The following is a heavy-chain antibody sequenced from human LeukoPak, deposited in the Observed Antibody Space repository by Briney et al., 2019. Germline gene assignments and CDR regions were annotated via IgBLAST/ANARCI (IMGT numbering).Heavy chain of an antibody. CDR2: ISFDGSEK. J-gene: IGHJ4*02. CDR1: GFKFYSYA. D-gene: IGHD6-13*01. CDR3: ARSPGPAAVAFDY. V-gene: IGHV3-30*04. Sequence: GGSLRLSCAASGFKFYSYAMHWVRQAPGKELEWVASISFDGSEKYYRDSVKGRFTISRDNSKNTVSLQMNSLRPEDTAVYYCARSPGPAAVAFDYWGQGTLVTVSS.